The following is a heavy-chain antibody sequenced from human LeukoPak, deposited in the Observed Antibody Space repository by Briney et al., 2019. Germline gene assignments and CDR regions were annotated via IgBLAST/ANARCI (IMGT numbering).Heavy chain of an antibody. D-gene: IGHD6-13*01. Sequence: PSETLSLTCTVSGGSISSYYWSWIRQPPGKGLEWIGYISYSGSTNYNPSLKSRVTISVDTSKNQLSLKLSSVTAADTAVYYCARYLAAAGMDYFDYWGQGTLVTVSS. V-gene: IGHV4-59*01. CDR2: ISYSGST. CDR3: ARYLAAAGMDYFDY. J-gene: IGHJ4*02. CDR1: GGSISSYY.